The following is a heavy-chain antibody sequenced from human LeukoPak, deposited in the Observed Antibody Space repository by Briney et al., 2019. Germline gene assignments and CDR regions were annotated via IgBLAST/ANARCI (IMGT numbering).Heavy chain of an antibody. Sequence: SGGSLRLSCSASGFTFSSYAMHWVRQAPGKGLEYVPAINSNGGITFYADSMKGRFTISRDDSKNTLYLQMSSLRAEDTAIYYCVKGVAARLDYWGQGTLVTVSS. J-gene: IGHJ4*02. CDR3: VKGVAARLDY. D-gene: IGHD6-6*01. CDR1: GFTFSSYA. CDR2: INSNGGIT. V-gene: IGHV3-64D*09.